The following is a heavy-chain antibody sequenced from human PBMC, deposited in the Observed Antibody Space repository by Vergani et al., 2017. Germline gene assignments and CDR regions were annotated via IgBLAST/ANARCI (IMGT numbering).Heavy chain of an antibody. V-gene: IGHV4-61*01. Sequence: QVRLQESGPGLVKPSETLSLTCSVSADSISSGSYYWGWIRQPPGKELEWIGYMYHSGSTNYNPSLETRVTISGDTSKNQFSLKLNSVTAADTAVYYCGRVADFYGLGSRLLDLWGQGILVTVSS. D-gene: IGHD3-10*01. CDR2: MYHSGST. CDR1: ADSISSGSYY. J-gene: IGHJ5*02. CDR3: GRVADFYGLGSRLLDL.